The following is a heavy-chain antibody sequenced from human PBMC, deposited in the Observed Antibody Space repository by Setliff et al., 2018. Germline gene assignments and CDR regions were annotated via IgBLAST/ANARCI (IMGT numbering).Heavy chain of an antibody. CDR1: GYTFINYE. CDR2: MNPNSGNT. J-gene: IGHJ4*02. CDR3: ARGGYRATRASPSDY. V-gene: IGHV1-8*02. D-gene: IGHD5-12*01. Sequence: ASVKVSCKASGYTFINYEINWVRQATGQGLEWMGWMNPNSGNTGYAQKFQGRVTMTRNTSISTAYMELSSLRSEDTAIYYCARGGYRATRASPSDYWGQGALVTVSS.